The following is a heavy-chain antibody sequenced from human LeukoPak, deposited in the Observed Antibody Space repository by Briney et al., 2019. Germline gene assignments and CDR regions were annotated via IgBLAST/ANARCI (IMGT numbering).Heavy chain of an antibody. V-gene: IGHV3-15*01. CDR3: TTAKSLWFGELRSDY. D-gene: IGHD3-10*01. CDR2: IKSKTDGGTT. J-gene: IGHJ4*02. Sequence: GGSLRLSCAASGFTFNSYSMNWVRQAPGKGLEWVGRIKSKTDGGTTDYAAPVKGRFTISRDDSKNTLYLQMNSLKTEDTAVYYCTTAKSLWFGELRSDYWGQGTLVTVSS. CDR1: GFTFNSYS.